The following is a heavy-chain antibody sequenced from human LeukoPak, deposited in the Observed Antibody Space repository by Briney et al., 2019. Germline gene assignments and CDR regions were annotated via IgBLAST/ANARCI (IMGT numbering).Heavy chain of an antibody. Sequence: PGGSLRLSCAASGFTFDAYATYWVRPAPGKGLECVSLIGGHGGSTYYADSVKGRFTISRDNSKNSLYLQMNSLRTEDTALYYCAKEHSASGSVDYWGQGTLVTVSS. V-gene: IGHV3-43*02. CDR1: GFTFDAYA. CDR3: AKEHSASGSVDY. J-gene: IGHJ4*02. CDR2: IGGHGGST. D-gene: IGHD1-26*01.